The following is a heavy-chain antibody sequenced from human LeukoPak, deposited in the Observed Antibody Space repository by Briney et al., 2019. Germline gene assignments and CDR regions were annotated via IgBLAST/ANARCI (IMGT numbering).Heavy chain of an antibody. CDR3: ACEYSSSWFDY. V-gene: IGHV3-30-3*01. CDR1: GFTFSSYA. Sequence: GRSLRLSCAASGFTFSSYAMHWVRQAPGKGLEWVAVISHDGSNKYYADSVKGRFTISRDNSKNTLYLQMNSLRAEDTAVYYWACEYSSSWFDYWGQGTLVTVSS. D-gene: IGHD6-13*01. J-gene: IGHJ4*02. CDR2: ISHDGSNK.